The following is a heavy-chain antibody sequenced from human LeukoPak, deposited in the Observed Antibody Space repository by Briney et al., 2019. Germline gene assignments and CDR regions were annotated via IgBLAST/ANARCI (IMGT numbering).Heavy chain of an antibody. CDR2: FRSKAYGGTT. V-gene: IGHV3-49*03. J-gene: IGHJ4*02. D-gene: IGHD4-17*01. CDR3: TRPFDYGDYLPFDY. CDR1: GFTFGDYA. Sequence: GGSLRLSCTASGFTFGDYAMSWFRQAPGKGLEWVGFFRSKAYGGTTEYAASVKGRFTISRDDSKSIAYLQMNSLKTEDTAVYYCTRPFDYGDYLPFDYWGQGTLVTVSS.